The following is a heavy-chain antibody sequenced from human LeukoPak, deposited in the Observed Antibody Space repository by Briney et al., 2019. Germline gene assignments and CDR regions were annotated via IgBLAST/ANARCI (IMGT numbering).Heavy chain of an antibody. V-gene: IGHV3-21*01. CDR3: AREHIAAAGTDAFDI. J-gene: IGHJ3*02. CDR1: GFTFSSYS. Sequence: GGSLRLSCAASGFTFSSYSMNWVRQAPGKGLEWVSSISSSSSYIYYADSVKGRFTISRDNAKNSLYLQMNSLRAEDTAVYYCAREHIAAAGTDAFDIWGQGTMVTVSS. CDR2: ISSSSSYI. D-gene: IGHD6-13*01.